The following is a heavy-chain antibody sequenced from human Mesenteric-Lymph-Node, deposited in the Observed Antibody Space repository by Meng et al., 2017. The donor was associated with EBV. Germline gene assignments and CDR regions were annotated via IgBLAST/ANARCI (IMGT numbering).Heavy chain of an antibody. CDR3: ARALLPSGHEFDY. D-gene: IGHD3-3*01. CDR1: GGSISSSAYY. V-gene: IGHV4-39*01. Sequence: QLHVPEPGPGLVKPSETLYLLCSVSGGSISSSAYYWGWIRQPPGKGLEWIGNIYYSGTTYYDPSLESRVTISMDTSKNQISLKMSSVTAADTAIYFCARALLPSGHEFDYWGQGSLVTVSS. CDR2: IYYSGTT. J-gene: IGHJ4*02.